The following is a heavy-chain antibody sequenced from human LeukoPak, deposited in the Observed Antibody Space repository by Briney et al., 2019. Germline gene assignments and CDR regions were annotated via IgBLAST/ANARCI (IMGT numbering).Heavy chain of an antibody. Sequence: GGSLRLSCAASGFTFSIYGMSWVRQAPGRGLEWVSHINSDGSSTSYADSVKGRFTISRDNAKNTLSLQMNSLRADDTAVYYCARDPEEMGNYYMDVWGKGTTVTVSS. CDR2: INSDGSST. CDR1: GFTFSIYG. J-gene: IGHJ6*03. D-gene: IGHD5-24*01. V-gene: IGHV3-74*01. CDR3: ARDPEEMGNYYMDV.